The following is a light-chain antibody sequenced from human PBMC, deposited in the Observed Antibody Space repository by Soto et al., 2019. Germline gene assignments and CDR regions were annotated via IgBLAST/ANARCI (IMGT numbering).Light chain of an antibody. Sequence: QSALTQPASVSGSPGQSITISCTGSNSDVGAYNYVSWYQQHPGKAPKPIIYEVSNRPSGVSHRFSGSKSGNTASLTISGLQADDEADYYCASYTISSTRVFGGGTKVTVL. CDR1: NSDVGAYNY. CDR3: ASYTISSTRV. J-gene: IGLJ3*02. V-gene: IGLV2-14*01. CDR2: EVS.